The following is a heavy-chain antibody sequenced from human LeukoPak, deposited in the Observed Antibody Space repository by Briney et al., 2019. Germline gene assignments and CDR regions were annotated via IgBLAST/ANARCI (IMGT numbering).Heavy chain of an antibody. V-gene: IGHV3-21*01. Sequence: GGSLRLSCAASGSTFSNYSMNWVRQAPGKGLEWVSSISNSSSYIYYADSVKGRFTISRDNAKNSLYLQMNSLRAEDTGVYYCARRVAVADNYFDYWGQGTLVTVSS. CDR1: GSTFSNYS. CDR3: ARRVAVADNYFDY. D-gene: IGHD6-19*01. J-gene: IGHJ4*02. CDR2: ISNSSSYI.